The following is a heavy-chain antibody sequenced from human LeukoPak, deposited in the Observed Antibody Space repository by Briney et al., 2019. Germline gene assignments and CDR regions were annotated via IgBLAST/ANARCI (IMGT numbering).Heavy chain of an antibody. CDR2: ISGSGGST. CDR3: ASPYYDFWSGYSSDAYYFDY. CDR1: GFTFSSYA. D-gene: IGHD3-3*01. V-gene: IGHV3-23*01. Sequence: GGSLRLSCAASGFTFSSYAMSWVRQAPGKGLEWVSAISGSGGSTYYADSVKGRFTISRDNSKNTLYLQMNSLRAEDTAVYYCASPYYDFWSGYSSDAYYFDYWGRGTLVTVSS. J-gene: IGHJ4*02.